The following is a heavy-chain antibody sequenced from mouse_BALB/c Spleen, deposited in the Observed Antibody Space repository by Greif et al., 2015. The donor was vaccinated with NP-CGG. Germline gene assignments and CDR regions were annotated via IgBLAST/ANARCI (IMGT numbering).Heavy chain of an antibody. CDR1: GYTFTSYY. V-gene: IGHV1S81*02. Sequence: QVQLKESGAELVKPGASVKLSCKASGYTFTSYYMYWVKQRPGQGLEWIGEINPSNGGTNFNEKFKSKATLTVDKSSSTAYMQLSSLTSEDSAVYYCTSTSNWYYAMDYWGQGTSVTVSS. CDR3: TSTSNWYYAMDY. CDR2: INPSNGGT. D-gene: IGHD4-1*01. J-gene: IGHJ4*01.